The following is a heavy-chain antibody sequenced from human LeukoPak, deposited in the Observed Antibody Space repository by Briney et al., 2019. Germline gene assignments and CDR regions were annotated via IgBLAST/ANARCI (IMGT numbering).Heavy chain of an antibody. CDR1: GFPFSSYA. CDR2: ISRDSNYI. D-gene: IGHD4-11*01. J-gene: IGHJ4*02. Sequence: GGSLRLSCAASGFPFSSYAMNWVRPAPGKGLEWVSSISRDSNYIYYADSVKDRFTISRDNAKNSLYLQMNSLRAEDTAVYYCARELTYSDYWGQGTLVTVSS. CDR3: ARELTYSDY. V-gene: IGHV3-21*01.